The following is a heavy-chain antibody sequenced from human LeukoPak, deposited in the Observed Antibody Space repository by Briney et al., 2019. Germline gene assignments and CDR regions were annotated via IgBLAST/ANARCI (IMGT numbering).Heavy chain of an antibody. Sequence: GGSLRLSCTASGFTFSTYWMSWVRQAPGKGLEWVANIKQDGSEKYYVDSVKGRFTISRDNADNALYLQMNSLRAEDTAVYYCARGGSYYPTWGQGTLVTVSS. D-gene: IGHD3-10*01. V-gene: IGHV3-7*03. CDR3: ARGGSYYPT. J-gene: IGHJ4*02. CDR1: GFTFSTYW. CDR2: IKQDGSEK.